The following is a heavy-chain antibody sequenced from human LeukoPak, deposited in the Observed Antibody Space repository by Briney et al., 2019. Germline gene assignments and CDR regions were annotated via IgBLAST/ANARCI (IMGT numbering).Heavy chain of an antibody. V-gene: IGHV4-39*07. Sequence: SETLSLTCTVSGGSISSSSYYWGWIRQPPGKGLEWIGSIYYSGSTYYNPSLKSRVTISVDTSKNQFSLKLSSVTAADTAVYYCAGADPSGSGSWAYYYYYYMDVWGKGSTVTVSS. CDR2: IYYSGST. CDR3: AGADPSGSGSWAYYYYYYMDV. CDR1: GGSISSSSYY. D-gene: IGHD3-10*01. J-gene: IGHJ6*03.